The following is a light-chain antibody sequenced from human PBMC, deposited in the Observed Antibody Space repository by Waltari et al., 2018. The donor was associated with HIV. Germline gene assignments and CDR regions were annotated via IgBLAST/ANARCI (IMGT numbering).Light chain of an antibody. J-gene: IGKJ1*01. Sequence: MVLTQSPGTLSLSPGDRAILSCRASQRVSANFLAWYQQRPGQAPRLLVYGASRQATSTPARFSCGGSGTDFTLTINRLQPEDFAVYYCQQCATSPWTFGQGTTV. CDR1: QRVSANF. CDR3: QQCATSPWT. V-gene: IGKV3-20*01. CDR2: GAS.